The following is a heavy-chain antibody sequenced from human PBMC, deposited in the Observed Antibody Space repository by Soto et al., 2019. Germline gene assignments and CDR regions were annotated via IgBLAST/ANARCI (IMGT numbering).Heavy chain of an antibody. Sequence: LRLSRAASGLTFSTSEMYWVRQAPGKGLEWVSYIHPSGQPIFYADSVKGRFTISRDNAKNSLYLQMNSLRAEDSAVYYCARRGSRWGLGTVVTVSS. CDR3: ARRGSR. J-gene: IGHJ3*01. CDR1: GLTFSTSE. D-gene: IGHD2-15*01. CDR2: IHPSGQPI. V-gene: IGHV3-48*03.